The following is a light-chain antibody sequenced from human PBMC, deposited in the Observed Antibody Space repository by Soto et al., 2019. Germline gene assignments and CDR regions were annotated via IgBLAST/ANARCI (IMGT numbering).Light chain of an antibody. Sequence: DIVMTQSPLSLPVTPGEPASISCRSSQSLLHSNGYNYLDWYLQKPGQSPQLLIYLGSNRASGVPDRLSGSGSGTDFTLKISRVEAEDVGVYYCMQALQLGYTFGQGTKLEIK. V-gene: IGKV2-28*01. CDR3: MQALQLGYT. J-gene: IGKJ2*01. CDR2: LGS. CDR1: QSLLHSNGYNY.